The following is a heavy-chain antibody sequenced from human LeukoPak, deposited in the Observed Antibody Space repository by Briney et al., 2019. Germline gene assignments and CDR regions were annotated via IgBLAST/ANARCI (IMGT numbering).Heavy chain of an antibody. J-gene: IGHJ4*02. CDR3: AKAPTVLKPIDS. CDR1: GFTFSTYA. Sequence: GGSLTLSCAASGFTFSTYAMNWVRQAPGKGLEWVSAISPIGSRTYYADSVKGRFTISRDNSKNTLYLQMNSLRAGDTAIYYCAKAPTVLKPIDSWGQGTLVTVSS. CDR2: ISPIGSRT. V-gene: IGHV3-23*01. D-gene: IGHD1-14*01.